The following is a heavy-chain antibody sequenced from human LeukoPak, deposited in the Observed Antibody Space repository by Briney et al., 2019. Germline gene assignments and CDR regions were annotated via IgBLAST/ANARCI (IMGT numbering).Heavy chain of an antibody. CDR2: ISSSGSTI. Sequence: GGSLRLSCAVSGITLSNYGMSWVRQAPGKGLEWVSYISSSGSTIYYADSVKGRFTISRDNAKNSLYLQMNSLGAEDTAVYYCVRGRRDYFDYWGQGTLVTVSS. CDR3: VRGRRDYFDY. V-gene: IGHV3-11*01. J-gene: IGHJ4*02. CDR1: GITLSNYG.